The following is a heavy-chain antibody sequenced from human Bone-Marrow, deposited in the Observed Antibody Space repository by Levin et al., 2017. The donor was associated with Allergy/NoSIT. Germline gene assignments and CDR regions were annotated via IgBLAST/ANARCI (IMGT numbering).Heavy chain of an antibody. CDR3: ARLGPPASYAFDI. Sequence: SCTVSGGSISGYYWSWIRQPPGKELEWIAYIYNSATTNYSPSLKSRLSISVDTSRNQISLKLSSVTAADTAVYYCARLGPPASYAFDIWGQGTMVTVSS. D-gene: IGHD3/OR15-3a*01. CDR1: GGSISGYY. V-gene: IGHV4-59*01. CDR2: IYNSATT. J-gene: IGHJ3*02.